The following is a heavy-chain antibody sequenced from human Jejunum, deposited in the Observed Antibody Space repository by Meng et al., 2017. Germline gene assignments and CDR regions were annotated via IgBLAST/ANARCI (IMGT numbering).Heavy chain of an antibody. J-gene: IGHJ2*01. D-gene: IGHD1-1*01. CDR1: GASMSSGNYY. CDR2: IYYSGST. CDR3: ARVNWTSSYWYFDL. V-gene: IGHV4-31*01. Sequence: QIHPQGSCQRPVKPSQTLSLTCTVSGASMSSGNYYWTWIRQHPGKGLEWIGYIYYSGSTYYNPSLQSLVTISIDMSENQFSLKLTSVTAADTAVYYCARVNWTSSYWYFDLWGRGTLVTVSS.